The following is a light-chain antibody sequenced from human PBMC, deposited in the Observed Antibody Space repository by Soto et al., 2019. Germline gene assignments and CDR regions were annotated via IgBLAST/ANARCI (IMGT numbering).Light chain of an antibody. J-gene: IGKJ1*01. CDR1: ESVSTN. V-gene: IGKV3-15*01. CDR2: GAS. CDR3: QQYNNWPRT. Sequence: EIEMTQSPATLSLAPGERVTLSCRASESVSTNLAWYQQKPGQSPRLLIYGASTRATGITARFSGSGSGTEFTLTISSLQSEDFAVYYCQQYNNWPRTFGQGTKVDIK.